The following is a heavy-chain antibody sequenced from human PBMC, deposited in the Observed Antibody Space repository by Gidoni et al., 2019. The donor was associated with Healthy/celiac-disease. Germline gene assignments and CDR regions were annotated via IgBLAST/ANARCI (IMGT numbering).Heavy chain of an antibody. CDR2: ISGSGGST. V-gene: IGHV3-23*01. J-gene: IGHJ4*02. D-gene: IGHD3-10*01. CDR3: AKDPLLWFGELLARGDDY. Sequence: GLEWVSAISGSGGSTYYADSVKGRFTISRDNSKNTLYLQMNSLRAEDTAVYYCAKDPLLWFGELLARGDDYWGQGTLVTVSS.